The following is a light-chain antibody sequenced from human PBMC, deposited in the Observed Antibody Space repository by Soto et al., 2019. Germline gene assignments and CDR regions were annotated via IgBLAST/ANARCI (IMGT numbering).Light chain of an antibody. CDR2: KAS. V-gene: IGKV1-5*03. Sequence: EIHMTKSPSTLFASLGDTFRFTCRASQWVSTWLAWYQHKAGTAPKLLIYKASDLENGVPSRFSGSGSGTEFTLTISSLQPDDFATYYCQQYISYPFTFGPGTKVDLK. CDR3: QQYISYPFT. CDR1: QWVSTW. J-gene: IGKJ3*01.